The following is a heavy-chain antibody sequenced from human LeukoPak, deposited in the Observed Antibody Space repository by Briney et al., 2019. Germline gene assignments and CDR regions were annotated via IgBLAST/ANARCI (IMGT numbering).Heavy chain of an antibody. J-gene: IGHJ4*02. V-gene: IGHV3-7*01. D-gene: IGHD3-22*01. CDR2: IKQDGSEK. Sequence: GGSLRLSCAASGFTFSSYWMSWVRQAPGKGLEWVANIKQDGSEKYYVDSVKGRFTISRDNAKSSLYLQMNSLRAEDTAVYYCARAYYYDNRAIDYWGQGTLVTVSS. CDR1: GFTFSSYW. CDR3: ARAYYYDNRAIDY.